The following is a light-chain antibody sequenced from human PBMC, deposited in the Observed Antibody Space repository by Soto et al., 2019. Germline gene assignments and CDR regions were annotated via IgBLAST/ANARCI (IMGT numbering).Light chain of an antibody. Sequence: EIVMTQSPDTLSLSPGETATLSCRASQTVSVSLAWFQHKPGQSPRLLIYGASSRATGVPGRFSGRGSGTAFTLTISSLQPEDFAVYYCQQYDDWPPSFTFGQGTQLEI. J-gene: IGKJ2*01. CDR2: GAS. CDR1: QTVSVS. V-gene: IGKV3-15*01. CDR3: QQYDDWPPSFT.